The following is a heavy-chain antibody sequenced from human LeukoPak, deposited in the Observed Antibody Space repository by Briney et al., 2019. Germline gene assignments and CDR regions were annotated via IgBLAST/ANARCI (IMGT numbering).Heavy chain of an antibody. CDR2: IYTSGST. V-gene: IGHV4-61*02. J-gene: IGHJ4*02. D-gene: IGHD3-10*01. CDR3: ARGALLWFGAKMEYYFDY. Sequence: SETLSPTCTVSGNSISSGDNYWSWIRQPAGKGLVWIGRIYTSGSTNYNTSRKSRVTIPEDMSKNQSSLSLRSVTAADTAVYYCARGALLWFGAKMEYYFDYWGQGTPLTVSS. CDR1: GNSISSGDNY.